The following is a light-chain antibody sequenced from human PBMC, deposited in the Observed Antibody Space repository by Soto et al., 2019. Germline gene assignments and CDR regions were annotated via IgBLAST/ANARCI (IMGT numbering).Light chain of an antibody. Sequence: EIVLTQSPGTLSWSPGERATLSCRASQTVLNNYLTWYQQKPGQAPRRLIFGASIRATGIPDRFSGSGSGTDFTLTISRLEPEDFAVYYCQQYGSSPTTFGQGTKVEIK. CDR1: QTVLNNY. CDR2: GAS. CDR3: QQYGSSPTT. V-gene: IGKV3-20*01. J-gene: IGKJ1*01.